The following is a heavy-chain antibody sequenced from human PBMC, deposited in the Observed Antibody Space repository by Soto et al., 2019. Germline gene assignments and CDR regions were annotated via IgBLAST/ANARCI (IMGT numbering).Heavy chain of an antibody. CDR1: GFTLNSYW. CDR3: ARGGYGDYYYYHYYMDV. D-gene: IGHD4-17*01. J-gene: IGHJ6*03. CDR2: INSDGSST. V-gene: IGHV3-74*01. Sequence: GGSLRLSFAASGFTLNSYWMYWVRQAPGKGLMWVSRINSDGSSTSYADSVKGRFTISRDNAKNTLYLQMNSLRAEDTAVYYCARGGYGDYYYYHYYMDVWGKGTTVTVSS.